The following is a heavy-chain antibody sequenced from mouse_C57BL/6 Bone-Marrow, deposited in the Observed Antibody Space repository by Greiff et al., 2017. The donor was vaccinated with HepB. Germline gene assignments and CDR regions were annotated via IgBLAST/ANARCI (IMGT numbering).Heavy chain of an antibody. D-gene: IGHD1-1*01. V-gene: IGHV1-39*01. Sequence: GPGRGKPGGAGGRGGEGSGYSVGDWDREGVGGCNGKSLEWIGVINPNYGTTSYNQKFKGKATLTVDQSSSTAYMQLNSLTSEDSAVYYCARYYGSSYLYAIDYWGQGTSVTVSS. J-gene: IGHJ4*01. CDR2: INPNYGTT. CDR1: GYSVGDWD. CDR3: ARYYGSSYLYAIDY.